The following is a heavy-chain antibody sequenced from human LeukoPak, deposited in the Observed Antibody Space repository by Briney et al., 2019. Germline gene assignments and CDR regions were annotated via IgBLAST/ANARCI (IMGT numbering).Heavy chain of an antibody. CDR1: GVSISSYY. CDR3: AGLSSSWPYYFDY. CDR2: IYYSGST. J-gene: IGHJ4*02. D-gene: IGHD6-13*01. V-gene: IGHV4-59*08. Sequence: SETLSLTCTVSGVSISSYYWSWIRQPPGKGLEWIGYIYYSGSTNYNPSLKSRVTISVDTSKNQFSLKLSSVTAADTAVYYCAGLSSSWPYYFDYWGQGTLVTVSS.